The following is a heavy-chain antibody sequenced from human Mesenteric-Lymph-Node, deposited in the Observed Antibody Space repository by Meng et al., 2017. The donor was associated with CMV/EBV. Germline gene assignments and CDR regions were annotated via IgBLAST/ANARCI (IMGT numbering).Heavy chain of an antibody. Sequence: GESLKISCAASGFTFSSYAMHWVRQGPGKGLEWVAIISYDESYKYYADSLKGRFTISRDNSKNTLYLQMNSLRPEDTAIYYCARRSRDGYNFDYWGQGTLVTVSS. CDR1: GFTFSSYA. CDR2: ISYDESYK. CDR3: ARRSRDGYNFDY. J-gene: IGHJ4*02. V-gene: IGHV3-30*04. D-gene: IGHD5-24*01.